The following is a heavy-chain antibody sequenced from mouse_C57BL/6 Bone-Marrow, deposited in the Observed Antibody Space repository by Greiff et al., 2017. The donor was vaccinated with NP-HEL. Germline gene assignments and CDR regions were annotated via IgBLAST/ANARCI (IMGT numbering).Heavy chain of an antibody. Sequence: EVKLVESGPGLVKPSQSLSLTCSVTGYSITSGYYWNWIRQFPGNKLEWMGYISYDGSNNYNPSLKNRISITRDTSKNQFFLKLNSVTTEDTATYYCARGGYYDYDGVYFDYWGQGTTLTVSS. V-gene: IGHV3-6*01. J-gene: IGHJ2*01. CDR3: ARGGYYDYDGVYFDY. D-gene: IGHD2-4*01. CDR2: ISYDGSN. CDR1: GYSITSGYY.